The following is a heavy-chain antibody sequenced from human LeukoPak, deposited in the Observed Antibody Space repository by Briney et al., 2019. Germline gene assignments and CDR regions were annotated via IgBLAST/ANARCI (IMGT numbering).Heavy chain of an antibody. CDR1: GNSFSSDNW. Sequence: SETLSLTCAVSGNSFSSDNWWGWVRQPPGKGLEWIGEIYHSGSPNYNPSLKSRVTISVDKSRNHFSLNLSSVTAADTAVYYCARVNINNWHSCDYWGQGTLVTVSS. J-gene: IGHJ4*02. CDR2: IYHSGSP. V-gene: IGHV4-4*02. D-gene: IGHD1-1*01. CDR3: ARVNINNWHSCDY.